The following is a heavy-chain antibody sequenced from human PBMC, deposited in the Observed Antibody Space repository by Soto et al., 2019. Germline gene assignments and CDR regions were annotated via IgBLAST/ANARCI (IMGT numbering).Heavy chain of an antibody. CDR2: IYYSGST. D-gene: IGHD6-13*01. CDR3: ARAASRQLVRPFDF. J-gene: IGHJ4*02. V-gene: IGHV4-59*01. CDR1: GGSISSYY. Sequence: PSETLSLTCTVSGGSISSYYWSWIRQPPGKGLEWIGYIYYSGSTNYNPSLKSRVTISVDTSKNQFSLKLSSVTAADTAVYYCARAASRQLVRPFDFWGQGTLRTVFS.